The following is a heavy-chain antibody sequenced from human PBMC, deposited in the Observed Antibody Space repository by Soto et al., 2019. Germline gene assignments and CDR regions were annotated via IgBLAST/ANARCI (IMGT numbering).Heavy chain of an antibody. Sequence: SQTLSLTCAISVDSVSSNSATWNWIRQSPSRGLEWLGRTYYRSKWYNDYAVSVRSRITISPDTSKNQFSLQLNSVTPEDAAVYYCARDHRGAKYGLDVWGQGTTVTVSS. V-gene: IGHV6-1*01. J-gene: IGHJ6*02. CDR2: TYYRSKWYN. CDR3: ARDHRGAKYGLDV. CDR1: VDSVSSNSAT. D-gene: IGHD1-26*01.